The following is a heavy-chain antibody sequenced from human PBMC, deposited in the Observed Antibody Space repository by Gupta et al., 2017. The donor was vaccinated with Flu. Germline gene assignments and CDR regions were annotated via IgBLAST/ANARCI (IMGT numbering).Heavy chain of an antibody. J-gene: IGHJ4*02. CDR2: VHSSGTA. V-gene: IGHV4-31*02. Sequence: GKGLEWIGYVHSSGTAYYNPSLRSRLMMSIDTSKNEFSLEVTSVTAADTAIYYCARRGTYFFDFWGQGALVTVSS. CDR3: ARRGTYFFDF.